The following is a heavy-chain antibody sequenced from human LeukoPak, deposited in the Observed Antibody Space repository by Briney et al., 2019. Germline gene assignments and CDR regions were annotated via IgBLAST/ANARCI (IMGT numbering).Heavy chain of an antibody. Sequence: GGSLTLSCAASGFTFSYHWMTWVRQAPGKGLEWVANIKNDGTVKNYVDSVKGRFTISRDNAKNSLYLQMNSLRAEDTAVYYCAKRRSVGYSYGLVLDYWGQGTLVTVSS. CDR1: GFTFSYHW. CDR2: IKNDGTVK. J-gene: IGHJ4*02. CDR3: AKRRSVGYSYGLVLDY. D-gene: IGHD5-18*01. V-gene: IGHV3-7*03.